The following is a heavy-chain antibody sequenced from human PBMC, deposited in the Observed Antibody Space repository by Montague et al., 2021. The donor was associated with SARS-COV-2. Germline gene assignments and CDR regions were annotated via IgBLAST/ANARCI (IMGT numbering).Heavy chain of an antibody. CDR3: ARRTYDILTGYDYGMDV. V-gene: IGHV2-70*11. J-gene: IGHJ6*02. CDR2: IDWDDDK. D-gene: IGHD3-9*01. Sequence: PALVKPTQTLTLTCTFSGFSLGTSGMCVSWIRQPPGKALEWLARIDWDDDKYYSTSLKTRLTISKDTSKNQVVLTMINMDPVDTATYYCARRTYDILTGYDYGMDVWGQGTTVTVSS. CDR1: GFSLGTSGMC.